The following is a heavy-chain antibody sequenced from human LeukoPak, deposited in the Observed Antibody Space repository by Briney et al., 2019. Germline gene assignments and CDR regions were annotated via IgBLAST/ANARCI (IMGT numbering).Heavy chain of an antibody. J-gene: IGHJ4*02. CDR1: GFTFSSYA. CDR2: ISGSGGST. D-gene: IGHD6-13*01. Sequence: GGSLRLSCASSGFTFSSYAMSWVRQAPGKGLEWVSAISGSGGSTYYADSVKGRFTISRDNSKNTLYLQMNSLRAEDTAVYYCAKTPSSWSDFDYWGQGTLVTVSS. V-gene: IGHV3-23*01. CDR3: AKTPSSWSDFDY.